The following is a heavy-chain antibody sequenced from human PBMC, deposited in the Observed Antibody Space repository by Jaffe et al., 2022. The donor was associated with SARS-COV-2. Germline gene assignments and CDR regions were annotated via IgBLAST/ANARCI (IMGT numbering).Heavy chain of an antibody. D-gene: IGHD2-15*01. V-gene: IGHV3-53*02. CDR2: IYSGGST. CDR1: GFTVSSNY. CDR3: ARSREYCSGGSCYSDFDY. Sequence: EVQLVETGGGLIQPGGSLRLSCAASGFTVSSNYMSWVRQAPGKGLEWVSVIYSGGSTYYADSVKGRFTISRDNSKNTLYLQMNSLRAEDTAVYYCARSREYCSGGSCYSDFDYWGQGTLVTVSS. J-gene: IGHJ4*02.